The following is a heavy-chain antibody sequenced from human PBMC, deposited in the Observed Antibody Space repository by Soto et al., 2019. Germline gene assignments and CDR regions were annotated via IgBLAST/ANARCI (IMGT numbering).Heavy chain of an antibody. CDR3: AASDRFLEWVPRDY. CDR1: GYTFTSYG. D-gene: IGHD3-3*01. CDR2: ISAYNGNT. Sequence: QVQLVQSGAEVKKPGASVKVSCKASGYTFTSYGISWVRQAPGQGPESMGWISAYNGNTNYAQKLQGRVTMTTDTSTSTAYMELRSLRSDDTAVYYCAASDRFLEWVPRDYWGQGTLVTVSS. V-gene: IGHV1-18*01. J-gene: IGHJ4*02.